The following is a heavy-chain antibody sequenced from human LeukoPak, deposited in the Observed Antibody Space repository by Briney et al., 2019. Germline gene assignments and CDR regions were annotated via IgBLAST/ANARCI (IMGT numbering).Heavy chain of an antibody. CDR1: GFTFSSYS. J-gene: IGHJ5*02. CDR2: ISSSSYI. CDR3: AGSIVVVPAATFDP. V-gene: IGHV3-21*01. D-gene: IGHD2-2*01. Sequence: GGSLRLSCAASGFTFSSYSMNWVRQAPGKGLGWVSSISSSSYIYYADSVKGRFTISRDNAKNSLYLQMNSLRAEDTAVYYCAGSIVVVPAATFDPWGQGTLVTVSS.